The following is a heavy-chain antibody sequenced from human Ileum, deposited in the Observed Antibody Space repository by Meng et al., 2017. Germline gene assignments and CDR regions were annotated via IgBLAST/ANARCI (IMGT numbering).Heavy chain of an antibody. D-gene: IGHD6-13*01. V-gene: IGHV1-8*03. Sequence: QVELVQSGAEVKKPGAAVKVSCKAAGYTFTSYDINWVRQATGQGLEWMGWMNPNSGNTGYAQKFQGRVTITRNTSISTAYMELSSLRSEDTAVYYCARGSGSSWSDFDYWGQGTLVTVSS. CDR3: ARGSGSSWSDFDY. CDR1: GYTFTSYD. CDR2: MNPNSGNT. J-gene: IGHJ4*02.